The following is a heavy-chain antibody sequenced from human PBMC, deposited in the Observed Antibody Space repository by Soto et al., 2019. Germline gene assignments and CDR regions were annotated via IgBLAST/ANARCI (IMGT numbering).Heavy chain of an antibody. V-gene: IGHV3-33*01. CDR2: IWYDGSNK. J-gene: IGHJ6*02. CDR1: GFTFSSYG. CDR3: ARDFWGDYYYGMDV. D-gene: IGHD7-27*01. Sequence: QVQLVESGGGVVQPGRSLRLSCAASGFTFSSYGMHWVRQAPGKGLGWVAVIWYDGSNKYYADSVKGRFTISRDNSKNTLYLQMNSLRAEDTAVYYCARDFWGDYYYGMDVWGQGTTVTVSS.